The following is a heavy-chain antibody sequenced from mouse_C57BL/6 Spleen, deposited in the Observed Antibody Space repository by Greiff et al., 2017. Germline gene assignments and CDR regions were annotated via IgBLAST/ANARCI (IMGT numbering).Heavy chain of an antibody. V-gene: IGHV10-1*01. CDR1: GFSFNTYA. CDR3: VRSKTGGVLAY. CDR2: IRSKSNNYAT. J-gene: IGHJ3*01. Sequence: EVHLVESGGGLVQPKGSLKLSCAASGFSFNTYAMNWVRQAPGKGLEWVARIRSKSNNYATYYADSVKDRFTISRDDSESMLYLQMNNLKTEDTAMYYCVRSKTGGVLAYWGQGTLVTVSA. D-gene: IGHD4-1*01.